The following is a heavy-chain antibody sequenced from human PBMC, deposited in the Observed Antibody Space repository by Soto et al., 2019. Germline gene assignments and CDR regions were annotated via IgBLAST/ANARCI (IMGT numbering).Heavy chain of an antibody. D-gene: IGHD6-6*01. J-gene: IGHJ4*02. Sequence: GGSLRLSCAASGFTFDVYVMSWVRQAQGKGLEWVSGINWNGGSTGYADSVKGRFTISRDNAKNSLYLQMNSLRAEDTALYHCARDLEYSSSSTAFDYWGQGTLVTVSS. CDR2: INWNGGST. CDR3: ARDLEYSSSSTAFDY. CDR1: GFTFDVYV. V-gene: IGHV3-20*01.